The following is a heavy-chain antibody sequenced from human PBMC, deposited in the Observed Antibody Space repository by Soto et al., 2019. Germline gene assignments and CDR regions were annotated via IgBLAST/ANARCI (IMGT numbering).Heavy chain of an antibody. CDR3: ARADYATGSYYPDY. CDR1: GGSVRRGNYY. V-gene: IGHV4-31*03. J-gene: IGHJ4*02. D-gene: IGHD3-10*01. CDR2: ISNSGRT. Sequence: QVQLQESGPGLVKPSQTLSLTCTVSGGSVRRGNYYWSWIRQFPGKGLEWIGYISNSGRTHYNPSLRSRITILVDTSEHQFLLELRSVTAADTALYYCARADYATGSYYPDYWGQGTLVTVSS.